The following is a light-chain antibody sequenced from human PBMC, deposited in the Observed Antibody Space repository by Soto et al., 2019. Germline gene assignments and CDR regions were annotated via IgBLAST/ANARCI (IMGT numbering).Light chain of an antibody. CDR1: QSVGTN. CDR3: QQFTHWPPVT. J-gene: IGKJ5*01. V-gene: IGKV3-15*01. Sequence: EIVMTQSPATLSVSPGERVILSCRASQSVGTNLAWYQQKPGQAPRLLIYYASTRATGIPARFSGGGSGTAFTLTISSLQSEDFAVYYCQQFTHWPPVTFGQGTRLELK. CDR2: YAS.